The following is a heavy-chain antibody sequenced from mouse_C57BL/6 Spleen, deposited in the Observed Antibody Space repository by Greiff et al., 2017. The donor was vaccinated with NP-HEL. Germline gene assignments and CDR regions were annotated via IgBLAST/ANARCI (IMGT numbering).Heavy chain of an antibody. J-gene: IGHJ1*03. D-gene: IGHD1-1*01. CDR1: GYSITSGYY. CDR3: ARERYYGSSHWYFDV. CDR2: ISYDGSN. Sequence: VQLKESGPGLVKPSQSLSLTCSVTGYSITSGYYWNWIRQFPGNKLEWMGYISYDGSNNYNPSLKNRISITRDTSKNQFFLKLNSVTTEDTATYYCARERYYGSSHWYFDVWGTGTTVTVSS. V-gene: IGHV3-6*01.